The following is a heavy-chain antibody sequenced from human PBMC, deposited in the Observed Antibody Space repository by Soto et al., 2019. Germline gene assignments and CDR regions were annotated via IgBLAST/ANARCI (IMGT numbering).Heavy chain of an antibody. J-gene: IGHJ5*02. CDR2: IYYSGST. Sequence: PSETLSLTCTVSGGSISSSSYYWGWIRQPPGKGLEGIGSIYYSGSTYYNPSLKSRGTISVDTSKNQFPLKLSSVNAADTAVYYCARRQQGLVVFYWFDPWGQGTLVTVSS. CDR1: GGSISSSSYY. V-gene: IGHV4-39*01. CDR3: ARRQQGLVVFYWFDP. D-gene: IGHD6-19*01.